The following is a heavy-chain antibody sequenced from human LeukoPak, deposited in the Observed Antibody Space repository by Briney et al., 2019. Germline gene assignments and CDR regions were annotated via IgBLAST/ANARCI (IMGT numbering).Heavy chain of an antibody. J-gene: IGHJ4*02. V-gene: IGHV1-2*02. D-gene: IGHD6-19*01. CDR1: GYTFTGYY. CDR2: INPNSGGT. Sequence: GASVKVSCTASGYTFTGYYMHWVRQAPGQGLEWMGWINPNSGGTNYAQKFQGRVTMTRDTSISTAYMELSRLRSDDTAVYYCARRYSSGWYYFDYWGQGTLVTVSS. CDR3: ARRYSSGWYYFDY.